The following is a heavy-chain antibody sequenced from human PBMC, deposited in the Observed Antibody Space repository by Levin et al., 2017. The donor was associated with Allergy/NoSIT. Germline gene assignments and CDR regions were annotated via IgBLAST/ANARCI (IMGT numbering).Heavy chain of an antibody. CDR1: GFTFSTYW. CDR3: ARSYSSSIPNELDG. J-gene: IGHJ6*02. Sequence: RAGGSLRLSCVASGFTFSTYWMHWVRQAPGKGLVWVSRINSDGSRTHYAGSVKGRFTISRDNAKNTLYLQMNALRAEDTAVYYCARSYSSSIPNELDGWGQGTTVTVSS. V-gene: IGHV3-74*01. D-gene: IGHD2-21*01. CDR2: INSDGSRT.